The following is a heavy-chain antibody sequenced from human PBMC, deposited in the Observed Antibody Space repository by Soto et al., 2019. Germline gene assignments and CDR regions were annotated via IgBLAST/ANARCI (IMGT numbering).Heavy chain of an antibody. J-gene: IGHJ4*02. Sequence: GGSLRLSCAASGFTFSSYGMHWVRQAPGKGLEWVAVISYDGSNKYYADSVKGRFTISRVNSKNTLYLQMNSLRAEDTAVYYCAKEMVRGVIAPDYWGQGTLVTVSS. CDR2: ISYDGSNK. CDR3: AKEMVRGVIAPDY. D-gene: IGHD3-10*01. CDR1: GFTFSSYG. V-gene: IGHV3-30*18.